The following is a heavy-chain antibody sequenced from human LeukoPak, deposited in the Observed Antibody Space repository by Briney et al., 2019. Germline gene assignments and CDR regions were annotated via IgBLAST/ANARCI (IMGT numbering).Heavy chain of an antibody. V-gene: IGHV5-51*01. D-gene: IGHD6-19*01. Sequence: GEALETSFKGSGYSFTYYWIGWVRQLAGKGLEWVGIIYPGDSDTRYSPSFQGQVTISADKSISTAYLQWSSLKASDTAMYYCARHPAWYSSGWAPDYWGQGTLGTVS. CDR2: IYPGDSDT. CDR3: ARHPAWYSSGWAPDY. CDR1: GYSFTYYW. J-gene: IGHJ4*02.